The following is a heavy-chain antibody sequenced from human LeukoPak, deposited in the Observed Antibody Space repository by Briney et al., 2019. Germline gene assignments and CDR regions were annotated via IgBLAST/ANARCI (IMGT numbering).Heavy chain of an antibody. J-gene: IGHJ4*02. D-gene: IGHD5-24*01. V-gene: IGHV3-30*19. Sequence: PGRSLRLSCAASGFTFSGYGIHWVRQAPGKGLEWVAVISYDGSNKYYADSVKGRFTISRDNSKNTLYLQMNSLRAEDTAVYYCASGGDGYNLDYWGQGTLVTVSS. CDR3: ASGGDGYNLDY. CDR2: ISYDGSNK. CDR1: GFTFSGYG.